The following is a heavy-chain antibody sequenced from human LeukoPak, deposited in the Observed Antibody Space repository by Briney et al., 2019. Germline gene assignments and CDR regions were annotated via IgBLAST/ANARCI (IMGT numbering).Heavy chain of an antibody. CDR3: ARDWGVGATGY. CDR2: IYYSGST. D-gene: IGHD1-26*01. V-gene: IGHV4-39*07. J-gene: IGHJ4*02. CDR1: GFTFSIYA. Sequence: GSLRLSCAASGFTFSIYAMSWIRQPPGKGLEWIGSIYYSGSTYYNPSLKSRVTISVDTSKNQFSLKLSSVTAADTAVYYCARDWGVGATGYWGQGTLVTVSS.